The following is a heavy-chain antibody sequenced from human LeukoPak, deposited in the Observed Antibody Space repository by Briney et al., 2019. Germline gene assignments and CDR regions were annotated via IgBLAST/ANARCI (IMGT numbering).Heavy chain of an antibody. J-gene: IGHJ3*02. CDR1: GYTFTGYY. CDR2: INAGNGNT. D-gene: IGHD4-17*01. CDR3: ARERAHGDDAFDI. V-gene: IGHV1-3*03. Sequence: ASVKVSCKASGYTFTGYYMHWVRQAPGQGLEWMGWINAGNGNTKYSQEFQGRVTITRDTSASTAYMELSSLRSEDMAVYYCARERAHGDDAFDIWGQGTMVTVSS.